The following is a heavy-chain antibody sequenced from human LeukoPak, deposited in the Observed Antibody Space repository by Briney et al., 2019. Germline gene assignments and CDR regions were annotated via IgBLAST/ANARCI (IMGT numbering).Heavy chain of an antibody. D-gene: IGHD1-26*01. Sequence: ASVKVSCKASGYTFTGYYILWVRQAPGQGLEWMGWVIPNSGGTYYAQKFQGRVTMTRDTSISTAFIELGRLRSDDTAVYYCARGRRILVGDTNAGDYFDYWGQGTLVTVSS. CDR1: GYTFTGYY. V-gene: IGHV1-2*02. CDR2: VIPNSGGT. CDR3: ARGRRILVGDTNAGDYFDY. J-gene: IGHJ4*02.